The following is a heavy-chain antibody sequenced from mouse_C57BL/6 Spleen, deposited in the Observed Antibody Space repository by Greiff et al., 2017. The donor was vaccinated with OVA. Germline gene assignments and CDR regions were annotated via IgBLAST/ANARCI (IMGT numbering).Heavy chain of an antibody. Sequence: QVHVKQPGAELVKPGASVKMSCKASGYTFTSYWITWVKQRPGQGLEWIGDIYPGCGSTNYNEKFKSKATLTVDTSSSTAYMQLSSLTSEDSAVYYCAAQATSSWFAYWGQGTLVTVSA. CDR1: GYTFTSYW. V-gene: IGHV1-55*01. CDR3: AAQATSSWFAY. D-gene: IGHD3-2*02. J-gene: IGHJ3*01. CDR2: IYPGCGST.